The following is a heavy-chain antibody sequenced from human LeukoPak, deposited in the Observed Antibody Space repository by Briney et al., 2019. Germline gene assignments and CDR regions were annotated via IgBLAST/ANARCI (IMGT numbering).Heavy chain of an antibody. D-gene: IGHD5-18*01. Sequence: GRSLRLSCAASGFIFSSYGMQWVRQAPGKGLEWGAVIWYDGSNKYYADSVKGRFTISRDNSKNTLYLQMNSLRAEDTAVYYCARFATGYSYGPDAFDIWGQGTMVTVSS. CDR1: GFIFSSYG. V-gene: IGHV3-33*01. J-gene: IGHJ3*02. CDR3: ARFATGYSYGPDAFDI. CDR2: IWYDGSNK.